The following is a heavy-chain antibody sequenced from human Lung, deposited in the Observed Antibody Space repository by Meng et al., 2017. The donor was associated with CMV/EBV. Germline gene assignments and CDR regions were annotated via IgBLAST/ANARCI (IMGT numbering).Heavy chain of an antibody. Sequence: VRLQESGPGLVKPSWTLSLTCAVSGGSISSSNWWSWVRQPPGKGLEWIGEIYHSGSTNYNPSLKSRVTISVDKSKNQFSLKLSSVTAADTAVYYCASFPPPGKQWLVTDYWGQGTLVTVSS. D-gene: IGHD6-19*01. CDR3: ASFPPPGKQWLVTDY. CDR2: IYHSGST. J-gene: IGHJ4*02. V-gene: IGHV4-4*02. CDR1: GGSISSSNW.